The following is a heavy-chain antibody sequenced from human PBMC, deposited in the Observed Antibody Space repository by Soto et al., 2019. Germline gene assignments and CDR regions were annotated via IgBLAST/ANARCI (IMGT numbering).Heavy chain of an antibody. CDR2: ISYDGTNK. V-gene: IGHV3-30*03. J-gene: IGHJ6*02. D-gene: IGHD3-3*01. Sequence: QVQLVESGGGVVQPGRSLRLSCAASGFTFSSYGMHWVRQAPGEGLEWVTVISYDGTNKYYADSVKGRFTISRDNSKNTVYLQMNSLRAGDTAVYYCARGITISGVPLYYYFGLDVWGQGTTVTVSS. CDR1: GFTFSSYG. CDR3: ARGITISGVPLYYYFGLDV.